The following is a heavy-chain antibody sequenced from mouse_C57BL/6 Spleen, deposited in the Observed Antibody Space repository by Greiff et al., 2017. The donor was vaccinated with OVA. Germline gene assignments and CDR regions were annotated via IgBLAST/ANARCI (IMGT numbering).Heavy chain of an antibody. CDR2: IWTGGGT. Sequence: VKVVESGPGLVAPSQSLSITCTVSGFSLTSYAISWVRQPPGKGLEWLGVIWTGGGTNYNSALKSRLSISKDNSKSQVFLKMNSLQTDDTARYYCARKSGSSGYYAMDYWGQGTSVTVSS. CDR3: ARKSGSSGYYAMDY. D-gene: IGHD3-2*02. V-gene: IGHV2-9-1*01. J-gene: IGHJ4*01. CDR1: GFSLTSYA.